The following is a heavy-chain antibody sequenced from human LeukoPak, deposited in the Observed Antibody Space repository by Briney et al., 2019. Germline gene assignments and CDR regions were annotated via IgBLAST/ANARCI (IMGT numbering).Heavy chain of an antibody. Sequence: ASVKVSCKASGYTFTSYGISWVRQAPGQGLEWMGWISAHNGDTNYAQKFQGRVSMTTDTSTSTDYMEVRSLTSDDTAVYYCARDLKRTVGATTTSDYWGQGTLVTVSS. D-gene: IGHD1-26*01. CDR2: ISAHNGDT. J-gene: IGHJ4*02. V-gene: IGHV1-18*01. CDR1: GYTFTSYG. CDR3: ARDLKRTVGATTTSDY.